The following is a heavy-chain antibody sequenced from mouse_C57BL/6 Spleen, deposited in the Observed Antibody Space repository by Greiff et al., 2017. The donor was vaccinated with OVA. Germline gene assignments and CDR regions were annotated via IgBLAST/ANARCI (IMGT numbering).Heavy chain of an antibody. J-gene: IGHJ1*03. V-gene: IGHV1-50*01. D-gene: IGHD1-1*01. Sequence: QVQLKQPGAELVKPGASVKLSCKASGYTFTSYWMQWVKQRPGQGLEWIGEIDPSDSYTNYNQKFKGKATLTVDTSSSTAYMQLSSLTSEDSAVYYCANGSSYVGYFDVWGTGTTVTVSS. CDR2: IDPSDSYT. CDR3: ANGSSYVGYFDV. CDR1: GYTFTSYW.